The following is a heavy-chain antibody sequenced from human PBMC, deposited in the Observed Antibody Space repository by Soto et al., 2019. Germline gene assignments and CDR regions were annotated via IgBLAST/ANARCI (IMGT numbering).Heavy chain of an antibody. J-gene: IGHJ6*02. CDR3: ARERIGKDYYYGMGV. V-gene: IGHV4-59*01. Sequence: SETLSLTCNVSGASLTKSYWSWIRQPPGKGLEWIGNVFYSGATRYNPSLKSRVSMSVDTSKSHFSLRLTFVTAADTAVYYCARERIGKDYYYGMGVWGQWTTVTFS. CDR2: VFYSGAT. D-gene: IGHD2-21*01. CDR1: GASLTKSY.